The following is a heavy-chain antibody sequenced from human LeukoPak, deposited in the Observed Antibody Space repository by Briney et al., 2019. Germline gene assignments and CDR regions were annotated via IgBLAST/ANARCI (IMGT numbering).Heavy chain of an antibody. J-gene: IGHJ6*03. CDR2: INHSGST. CDR1: GGSFSGYY. D-gene: IGHD1-1*01. V-gene: IGHV4-34*01. CDR3: ARVSWFPGTSYYYMDV. Sequence: SDTLSLTCAVYGGSFSGYYWSWIRQPPGKGLEWIGEINHSGSTNYNPSLKSRVTISVDTSKNQFSLKLSSVTAADTAVYYCARVSWFPGTSYYYMDVWGKGTTVTVSS.